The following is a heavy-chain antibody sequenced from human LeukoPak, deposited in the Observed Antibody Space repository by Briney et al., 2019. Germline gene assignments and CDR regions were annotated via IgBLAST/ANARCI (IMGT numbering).Heavy chain of an antibody. Sequence: GGSLRLSCAGSGFTFSSYPMRWVRQAPGKGLEWVSTISGSGGNTYYADSVKGRFTISRDNSKNTLYLQMNSLRPDDTAVYYCAKVVRYNWNPDAFDIWGQGTMVTVSS. CDR1: GFTFSSYP. D-gene: IGHD1-20*01. J-gene: IGHJ3*02. CDR3: AKVVRYNWNPDAFDI. CDR2: ISGSGGNT. V-gene: IGHV3-23*01.